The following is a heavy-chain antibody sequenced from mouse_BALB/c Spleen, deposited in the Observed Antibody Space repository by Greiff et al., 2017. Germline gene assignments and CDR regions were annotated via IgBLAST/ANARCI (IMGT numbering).Heavy chain of an antibody. CDR2: SRNKANDYTT. J-gene: IGHJ1*01. D-gene: IGHD1-2*01. Sequence: EVQGVESGGGLVQPGGSLRLSCATSGFTFSDFYMEWVRQPPGKRLEWIAASRNKANDYTTEYSASVKGRFIVSRDTSQSILYLQMNALRAEDTAIYYCARATTATSYWYFDVWGAGTTVTVSS. CDR3: ARATTATSYWYFDV. V-gene: IGHV7-1*02. CDR1: GFTFSDFY.